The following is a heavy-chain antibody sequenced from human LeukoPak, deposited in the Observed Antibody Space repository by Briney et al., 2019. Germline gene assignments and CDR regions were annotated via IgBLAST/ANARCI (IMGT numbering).Heavy chain of an antibody. CDR1: GYTFTGYY. CDR3: ARDGYTAIYYYGMDV. Sequence: ASAKVSCKASGYTFTGYYMHWVRQAPGQGLEWMGWINPNSGGTNYAQKFQGRVTMTRDTSISTAYMELSRLRSDDTAVYYCARDGYTAIYYYGMDVWGQGTTVTVSS. D-gene: IGHD5-18*01. CDR2: INPNSGGT. V-gene: IGHV1-2*02. J-gene: IGHJ6*02.